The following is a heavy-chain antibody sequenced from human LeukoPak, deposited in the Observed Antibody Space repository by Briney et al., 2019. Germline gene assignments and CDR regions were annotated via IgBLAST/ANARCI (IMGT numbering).Heavy chain of an antibody. Sequence: SGPALVKPTQTLTLTCTFSGFSLNSNPMCVSWIRQAPGKALEWLARIDWDDDKYYSTSLKTRLSISKDTSKNQVVLRMTNMDPVDTATYYCARMQPGYSFDHFPLEYWGQGILVTVSS. CDR2: IDWDDDK. D-gene: IGHD5-18*01. CDR3: ARMQPGYSFDHFPLEY. J-gene: IGHJ4*02. CDR1: GFSLNSNPMC. V-gene: IGHV2-70*11.